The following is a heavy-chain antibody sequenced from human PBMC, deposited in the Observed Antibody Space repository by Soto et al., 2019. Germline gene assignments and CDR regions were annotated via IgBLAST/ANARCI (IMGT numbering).Heavy chain of an antibody. V-gene: IGHV5-51*01. J-gene: IGHJ6*02. Sequence: REALKVRCSGHGYDFVTNLIGWVRQRPGKGLEWMGIIYLGDSDTRYSPSFEGQVTLSADRSTSTVFLEWSFLKTSDTAMYFCALIGGRGPLYGFDVWGPGTSVTVS. CDR1: GYDFVTNL. CDR2: IYLGDSDT. CDR3: ALIGGRGPLYGFDV. D-gene: IGHD1-26*01.